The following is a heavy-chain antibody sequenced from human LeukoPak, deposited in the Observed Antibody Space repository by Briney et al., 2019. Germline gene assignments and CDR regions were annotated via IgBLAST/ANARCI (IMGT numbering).Heavy chain of an antibody. J-gene: IGHJ5*02. V-gene: IGHV4-59*02. Sequence: PSETLSLTCTVSGASVRSHYCNWVRQSPEKGLEWNGYVYYSGGNNYNPSLKSAVTISLDTSKNQFSLKLSSVTAADTAVYYCARGKIVVVPAAIPWFDPWGQGTLVTVSS. CDR3: ARGKIVVVPAAIPWFDP. CDR2: VYYSGGN. D-gene: IGHD2-2*02. CDR1: GASVRSHY.